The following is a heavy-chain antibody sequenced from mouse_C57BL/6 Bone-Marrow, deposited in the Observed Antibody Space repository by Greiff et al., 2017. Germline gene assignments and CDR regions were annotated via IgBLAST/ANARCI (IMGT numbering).Heavy chain of an antibody. Sequence: DVHLVESGGGLVKPGGSLKLSCAASGFTFSSYAMSWVRQTPEKRLEWVATISAGGSYTYYPDNVKGRFTISRDNAKNNLYLQMSHLKSEDTAMYYCARIYYDYDDYAMDYWGQGTSVTVSS. J-gene: IGHJ4*01. CDR3: ARIYYDYDDYAMDY. D-gene: IGHD2-4*01. CDR1: GFTFSSYA. CDR2: ISAGGSYT. V-gene: IGHV5-4*01.